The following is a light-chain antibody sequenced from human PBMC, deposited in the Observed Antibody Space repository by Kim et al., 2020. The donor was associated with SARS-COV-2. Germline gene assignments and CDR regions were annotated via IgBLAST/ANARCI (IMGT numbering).Light chain of an antibody. Sequence: PGKTARITCGGNNIGSKSVHGYQQKPGQAPVLVIYYDSDRPSGIPERFSGSNSGNTATLTISRVEAGDEADYYCQVWDSSSDHPGVFGGGTQLTVL. J-gene: IGLJ2*01. CDR1: NIGSKS. CDR3: QVWDSSSDHPGV. CDR2: YDS. V-gene: IGLV3-21*04.